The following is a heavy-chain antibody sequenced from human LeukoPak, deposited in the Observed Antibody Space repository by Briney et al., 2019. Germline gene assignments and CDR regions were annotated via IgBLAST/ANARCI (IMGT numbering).Heavy chain of an antibody. CDR2: IKSKTDGETT. Sequence: GGSLRLSCAASGFTFSTYGMHWVRQAPGKGLEWVGRIKSKTDGETTDYAAPVKGRFTISRDDSKNTLYLQMNSLKTEDTALYYCTTAPSGYAYMNGWHLDYWGQGALVTVSS. V-gene: IGHV3-15*01. CDR3: TTAPSGYAYMNGWHLDY. D-gene: IGHD5-18*01. J-gene: IGHJ4*02. CDR1: GFTFSTYG.